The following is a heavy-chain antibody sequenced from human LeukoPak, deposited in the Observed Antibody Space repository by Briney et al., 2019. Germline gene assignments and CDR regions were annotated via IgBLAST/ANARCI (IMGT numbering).Heavy chain of an antibody. V-gene: IGHV4-39*01. D-gene: IGHD3-22*01. Sequence: PSETLSLTCTVSGGSISSSSHYWGWIRQPPGKGLEWIGSIYYSGSTYYNPSLKGRVTISVDTSKNQFSLKLSSVTAADTAVYYCARQKITTSEYWGQGTLVTVSS. CDR3: ARQKITTSEY. CDR1: GGSISSSSHY. J-gene: IGHJ4*02. CDR2: IYYSGST.